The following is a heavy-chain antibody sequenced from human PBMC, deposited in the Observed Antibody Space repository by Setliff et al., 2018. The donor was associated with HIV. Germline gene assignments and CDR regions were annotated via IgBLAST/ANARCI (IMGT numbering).Heavy chain of an antibody. V-gene: IGHV1-69*06. D-gene: IGHD6-19*01. Sequence: SVKVSCKAFGGTFSSYAISWVRQAPGQGLEWMGGIIPIFGTANYAQKFRGRVTITADKSTNTAYMELSSLRSEDTAVYYCARGPANGWSGHWGQGTLVTVSS. J-gene: IGHJ4*02. CDR2: IIPIFGTA. CDR3: ARGPANGWSGH. CDR1: GGTFSSYA.